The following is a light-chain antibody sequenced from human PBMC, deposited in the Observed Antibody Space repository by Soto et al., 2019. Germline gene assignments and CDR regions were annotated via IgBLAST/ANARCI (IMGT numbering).Light chain of an antibody. CDR2: AVS. Sequence: EIVLTQSPGTLSLPPGKRATLSCRASQSVSGSNLAWYQQKPGQAPRLLIYAVSSRATGIPDRFVGSGSGTDFTLTISRLEPEDFAVYYCQQYGNSPSITFGQGTRLEIK. V-gene: IGKV3-20*01. CDR1: QSVSGSN. CDR3: QQYGNSPSIT. J-gene: IGKJ5*01.